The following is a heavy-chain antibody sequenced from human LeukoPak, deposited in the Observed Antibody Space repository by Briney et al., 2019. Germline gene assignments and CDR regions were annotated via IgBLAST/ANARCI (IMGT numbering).Heavy chain of an antibody. CDR3: ARDVAVAAHYYYYYMDV. CDR2: IYHSGST. J-gene: IGHJ6*03. CDR1: GGSISSSNW. V-gene: IGHV4-4*02. Sequence: PSETLSLTCAVSGGSISSSNWWSWVRQPPGKGLEWIGEIYHSGSTNYNPSLKSRVTMSVDTSKNQFSLKLSSVTAADTAVYYCARDVAVAAHYYYYYMDVWGKGTTVTVSS. D-gene: IGHD6-19*01.